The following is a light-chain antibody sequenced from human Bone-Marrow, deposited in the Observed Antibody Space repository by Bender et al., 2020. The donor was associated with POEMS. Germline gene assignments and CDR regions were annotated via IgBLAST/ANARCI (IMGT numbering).Light chain of an antibody. J-gene: IGLJ1*01. V-gene: IGLV2-14*03. CDR3: YSYTTSNTYV. CDR1: DSDIGGYDF. Sequence: QSALTQPASVSGSPGQSIAISCAGGDSDIGGYDFVSWYQHHPGKVPKLIIYDVAYRASGVSNRFSASKSGNTASLTISGLQAEDEADYYCYSYTTSNTYVFGTGTKVTVL. CDR2: DVA.